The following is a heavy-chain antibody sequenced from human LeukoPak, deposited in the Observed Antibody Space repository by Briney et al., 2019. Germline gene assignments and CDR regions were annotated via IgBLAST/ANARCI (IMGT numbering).Heavy chain of an antibody. CDR3: ARQHKYGGNALNP. CDR2: IYYSGST. V-gene: IGHV4-39*01. J-gene: IGHJ5*02. CDR1: GGSTSSSSYN. D-gene: IGHD4-23*01. Sequence: EPSETLSLTCTVSGGSTSSSSYNWGWIRQPPGKGLEWIASIYYSGSTYYNPSLKSRVTISVDTSKNQFSLKLSSVTAADTAVYYCARQHKYGGNALNPWGQGTLVTVSS.